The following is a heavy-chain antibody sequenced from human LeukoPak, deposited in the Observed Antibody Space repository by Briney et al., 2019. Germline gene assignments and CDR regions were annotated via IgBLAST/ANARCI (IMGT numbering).Heavy chain of an antibody. CDR2: IYYSGST. V-gene: IGHV4-31*03. D-gene: IGHD3-16*01. CDR1: GGSISSGGYY. CDR3: ARDWRGGKDAFDI. Sequence: PSETLSLTCTVSGGSISSGGYYWSWIRQHPGKGLEWIGYIYYSGSTYYNPSLKSRVTISVDTSKNQFSLKLSSVTAADTAVYYCARDWRGGKDAFDIWGQGTMVTVSS. J-gene: IGHJ3*02.